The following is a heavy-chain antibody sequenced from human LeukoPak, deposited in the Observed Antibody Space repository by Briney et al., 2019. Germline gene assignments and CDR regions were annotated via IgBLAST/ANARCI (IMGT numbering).Heavy chain of an antibody. V-gene: IGHV4-4*07. D-gene: IGHD3-10*01. J-gene: IGHJ4*02. Sequence: SETLSLTCTVSGDSISSYYWSWIRQPTGKGLEWIGRIYTSGSTNYNPSLKSRVTMSVDTSKNQFSLKLISVTAADTAVYYCARESGSGRPLDYWGQGTLVSVSS. CDR1: GDSISSYY. CDR2: IYTSGST. CDR3: ARESGSGRPLDY.